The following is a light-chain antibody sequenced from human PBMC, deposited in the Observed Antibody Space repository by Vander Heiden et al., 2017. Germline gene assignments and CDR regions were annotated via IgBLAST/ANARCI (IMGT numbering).Light chain of an antibody. CDR3: QAWDSSTAV. CDR2: QDN. J-gene: IGLJ1*01. Sequence: SFELTQPPSLSVSPGQTASITCSGDKLGLKYVSWYQQRPGQSPVLVIYQDNRRPSGIPERFSGSNSGNTATLTISGTQAMDEADYYCQAWDSSTAVFGTGTKVTVL. CDR1: KLGLKY. V-gene: IGLV3-1*01.